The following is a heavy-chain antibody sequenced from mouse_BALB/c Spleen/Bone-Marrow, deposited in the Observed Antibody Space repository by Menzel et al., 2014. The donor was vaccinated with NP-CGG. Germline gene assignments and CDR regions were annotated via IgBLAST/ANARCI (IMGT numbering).Heavy chain of an antibody. J-gene: IGHJ2*01. Sequence: EVQLQQSGAELVKPGASVKLSCTASGFNIKDTYMHWVKQRPEQGLEWIGRIDPANGNTKYDPKFQGKATITADTSSNTAHLQLSSLTSEDTAVYYCARYYYSSSLFDYWGQGTTLTVSS. V-gene: IGHV14-3*02. D-gene: IGHD1-1*01. CDR1: GFNIKDTY. CDR2: IDPANGNT. CDR3: ARYYYSSSLFDY.